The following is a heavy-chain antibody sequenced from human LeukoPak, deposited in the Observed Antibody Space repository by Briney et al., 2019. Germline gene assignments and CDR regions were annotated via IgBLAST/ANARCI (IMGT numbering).Heavy chain of an antibody. J-gene: IGHJ4*02. CDR1: GFTFSIYT. D-gene: IGHD6-13*01. Sequence: GGSLRLSCVASGFTFSIYTMSWVRQAPGQGLEWVASVKEDGSEKHYVDSVKGRFTISRDNGKNSLYLQMNSLRAEDTAVYYCARDSGWWRFDFWGQGTLVTVSS. V-gene: IGHV3-7*03. CDR3: ARDSGWWRFDF. CDR2: VKEDGSEK.